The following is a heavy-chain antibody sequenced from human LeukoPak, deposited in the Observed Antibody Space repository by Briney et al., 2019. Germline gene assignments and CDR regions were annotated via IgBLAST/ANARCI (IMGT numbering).Heavy chain of an antibody. CDR3: AREKSDGSIDY. Sequence: GSLRLSCAASRFTFSTYAMNWVRQAPGKGLEWVSSISSKSSYIYYADSVKGRFTISRDNAKNSLYLQVNSLRVEDTAVYYCAREKSDGSIDYWGQGTLVTVSS. V-gene: IGHV3-21*01. CDR2: ISSKSSYI. D-gene: IGHD2-21*02. J-gene: IGHJ4*02. CDR1: RFTFSTYA.